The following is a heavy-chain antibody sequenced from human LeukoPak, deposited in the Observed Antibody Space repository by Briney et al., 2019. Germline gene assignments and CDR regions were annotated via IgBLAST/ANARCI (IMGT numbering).Heavy chain of an antibody. Sequence: SETLSLTCTVSGGSISSYYWSWIRQPPGKGLEWIGYIYYSGSTNYNPSPKSRVTISVDTSKNQFSLKLSSVTAADTAVYYCARVFDYYYDSSFAFDIWGQGTMVTVSS. D-gene: IGHD3-22*01. CDR3: ARVFDYYYDSSFAFDI. CDR2: IYYSGST. J-gene: IGHJ3*02. CDR1: GGSISSYY. V-gene: IGHV4-59*08.